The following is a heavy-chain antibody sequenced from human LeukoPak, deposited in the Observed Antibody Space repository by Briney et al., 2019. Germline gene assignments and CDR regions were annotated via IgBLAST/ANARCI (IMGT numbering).Heavy chain of an antibody. Sequence: GGSLRLSCAASGFTFSSYAMSWVRQAPGKGLEWVSAISGSGVSTYYADSVKGRFTISRDNFKNTLYLQMNSLRAEDTSVYHSAKDPYPSADYYYYYYMDVWGKGTTVTVSS. V-gene: IGHV3-23*01. J-gene: IGHJ6*03. CDR2: ISGSGVST. CDR3: AKDPYPSADYYYYYYMDV. D-gene: IGHD2-2*01. CDR1: GFTFSSYA.